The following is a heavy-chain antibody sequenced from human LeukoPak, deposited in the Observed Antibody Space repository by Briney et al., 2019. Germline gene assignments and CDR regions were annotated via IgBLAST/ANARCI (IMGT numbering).Heavy chain of an antibody. Sequence: PSETLSLTCTVSGGSISSYYWSWIRQPPGKGLEWMGYIYYSGSTNYNPSLKSRVTISVDTSKNQFSLNLTSVTATDTAVYYCATQRGGVSNADYWGQGTLVAVSS. CDR1: GGSISSYY. V-gene: IGHV4-59*08. CDR2: IYYSGST. D-gene: IGHD3-10*01. CDR3: ATQRGGVSNADY. J-gene: IGHJ4*02.